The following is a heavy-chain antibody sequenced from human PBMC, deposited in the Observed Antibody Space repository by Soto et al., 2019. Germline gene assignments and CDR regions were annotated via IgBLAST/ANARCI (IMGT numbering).Heavy chain of an antibody. J-gene: IGHJ4*02. CDR1: GYTFTSYT. CDR3: ARGGQWDFLSDY. D-gene: IGHD1-26*01. Sequence: ASVKVSCKASGYTFTSYTISWVRQAPGQGLEWMGRISANHGIAHYAQKLQGRVTLTTDTSTSTAYMELRSLRSDDTAVYFCARGGQWDFLSDYWGQGTLVTVSS. CDR2: ISANHGIA. V-gene: IGHV1-18*01.